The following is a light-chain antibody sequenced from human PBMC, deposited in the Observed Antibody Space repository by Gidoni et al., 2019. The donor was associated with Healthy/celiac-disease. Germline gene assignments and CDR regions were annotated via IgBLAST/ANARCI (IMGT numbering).Light chain of an antibody. CDR1: QSVSSSY. J-gene: IGKJ4*01. V-gene: IGKV3-20*01. CDR3: QQYGSPLLT. CDR2: GAS. Sequence: EIVLTQSPGTLSLSPGERATLSCRASQSVSSSYLAWYQQKPGQAPRLLIYGASNRATGIPDRFSGSGSGTDFTLTISRLEPEDFAVYYCQQYGSPLLTFGGGTKVEIK.